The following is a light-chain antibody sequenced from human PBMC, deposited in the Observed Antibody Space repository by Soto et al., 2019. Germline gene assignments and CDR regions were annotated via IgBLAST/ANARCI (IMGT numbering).Light chain of an antibody. CDR1: QSVSSN. J-gene: IGKJ2*01. CDR3: QQYNNWPYT. CDR2: GAS. V-gene: IGKV3-15*01. Sequence: EIVMTQSPATLSVSPGERATLSCRASQSVSSNLAWYQQKTGQAPRLLIYGASTRATGIPARFSGSVSGTEFNLTISSLQSEDFAVDYCQQYNNWPYTFGQGTKLEI.